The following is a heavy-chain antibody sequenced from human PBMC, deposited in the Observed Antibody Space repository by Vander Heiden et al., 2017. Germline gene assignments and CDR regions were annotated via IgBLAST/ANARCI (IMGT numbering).Heavy chain of an antibody. J-gene: IGHJ4*02. V-gene: IGHV3-21*01. CDR2: ISSSSSYI. CDR1: GFTFSSYS. D-gene: IGHD5-18*01. CDR3: ARDPTAMGRD. Sequence: VQLVDSGGGLVKPGGPLRPSCAASGFTFSSYSMNWVRQAPGKGLEWVSSISSSSSYIYYADSVKGRFTISRDNAKNSLYLQMNSLRAEDTAVYYCARDPTAMGRDWGQGTLVTVSS.